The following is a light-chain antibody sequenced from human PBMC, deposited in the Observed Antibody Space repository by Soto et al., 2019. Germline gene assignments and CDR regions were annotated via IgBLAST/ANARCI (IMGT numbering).Light chain of an antibody. CDR3: QQYYSTPPYT. V-gene: IGKV4-1*01. CDR1: QSVLYSSNNKNY. CDR2: WAY. Sequence: IVMTQSPDSLAVSLGERATINCKSSQSVLYSSNNKNYLDWYRQKPGQPPKLHIYWAYIRESGVPDRMSGIGSGTDFTLTISSLQAEDVAIYYCQQYYSTPPYTFGQGTKLEIK. J-gene: IGKJ2*01.